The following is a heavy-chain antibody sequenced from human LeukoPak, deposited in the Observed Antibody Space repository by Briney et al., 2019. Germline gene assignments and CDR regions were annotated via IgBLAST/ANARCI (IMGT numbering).Heavy chain of an antibody. Sequence: KISCXVSGTDFSTYWVAWERRMPGKGVEWLGVIYPGDSDTRYSPSFEGQVTISVDKSISTAYLQWSSLKATDSAVYYCARPHSTSRYVCDYWGQGTLVTVPS. CDR3: ARPHSTSRYVCDY. CDR1: GTDFSTYW. J-gene: IGHJ4*02. CDR2: IYPGDSDT. V-gene: IGHV5-51*01. D-gene: IGHD2-2*01.